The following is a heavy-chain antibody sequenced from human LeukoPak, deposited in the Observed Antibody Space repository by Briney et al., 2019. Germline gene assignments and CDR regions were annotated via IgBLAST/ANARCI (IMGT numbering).Heavy chain of an antibody. CDR2: IYDRGPA. Sequence: PSQTLSLTCTVSGYAITSGGFSWNWIRQPPGKGLEWIGCIYDRGPAYYNPSLKSRLTISVDRPKNQFFLNVTSLTAADTAVYYCARSRQASGLFNSWGQGTLVVVSS. D-gene: IGHD3-10*01. CDR3: ARSRQASGLFNS. CDR1: GYAITSGGFS. J-gene: IGHJ5*01. V-gene: IGHV4-30-2*01.